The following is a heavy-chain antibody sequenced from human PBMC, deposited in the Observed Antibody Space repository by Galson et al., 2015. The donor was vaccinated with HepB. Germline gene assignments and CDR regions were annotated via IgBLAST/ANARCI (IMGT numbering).Heavy chain of an antibody. CDR3: AKGGFSRGVMGASNWFDP. D-gene: IGHD1-26*01. Sequence: SLRLSCAASGFSFSNYAMSWVRQAPGKGLEWVSGISGSGGSTYQADSVRGRYTISRDNSKNTLYLQMNSLRAEDTAVFYCAKGGFSRGVMGASNWFDPWGQGTLVTVAS. J-gene: IGHJ5*02. V-gene: IGHV3-23*01. CDR2: ISGSGGST. CDR1: GFSFSNYA.